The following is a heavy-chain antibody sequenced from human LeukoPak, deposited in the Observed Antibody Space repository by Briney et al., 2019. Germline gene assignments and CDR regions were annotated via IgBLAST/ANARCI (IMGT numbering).Heavy chain of an antibody. CDR2: ISGSGGST. J-gene: IGHJ4*02. CDR3: AKDVTLLLWFGESDY. V-gene: IGHV3-23*01. CDR1: GFTFDDYA. Sequence: GRSLRLSCAASGFTFDDYAMSWVRQAPGKGLEWVSAISGSGGSTYYADSVKGRFTISRDNSKNTLYLQMNSLRAEDTAVYYCAKDVTLLLWFGESDYWGQGTLVTVSS. D-gene: IGHD3-10*01.